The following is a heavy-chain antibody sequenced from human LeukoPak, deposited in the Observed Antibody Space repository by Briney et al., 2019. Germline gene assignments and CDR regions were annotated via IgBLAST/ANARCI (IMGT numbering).Heavy chain of an antibody. CDR3: ARARYSSSWACDY. D-gene: IGHD6-13*01. J-gene: IGHJ4*02. CDR2: IYYSGST. V-gene: IGHV4-59*02. Sequence: SETLSLTCTVSGGSVSSYYWSWIRQPPGKGLEWIGYIYYSGSTNYNPSLKSRVTISVDTSKNQFSLKLSSVTAADTAVYYCARARYSSSWACDYWGQGTLVTVSS. CDR1: GGSVSSYY.